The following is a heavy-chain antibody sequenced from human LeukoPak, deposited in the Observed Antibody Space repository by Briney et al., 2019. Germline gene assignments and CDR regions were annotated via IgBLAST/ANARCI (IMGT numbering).Heavy chain of an antibody. J-gene: IGHJ6*02. CDR2: INHSGST. V-gene: IGHV4-34*01. D-gene: IGHD3-10*01. Sequence: SETLSLTCAVYGGSFSGYYWSWIRQPPGKGLEWIGEINHSGSTNYNPSLKSRVTISVDTSKNQFSLKLSSVTAADTAVYYCARGDRIEYGSGSYYIDHYYYGMDVWGQGTTVTVSS. CDR1: GGSFSGYY. CDR3: ARGDRIEYGSGSYYIDHYYYGMDV.